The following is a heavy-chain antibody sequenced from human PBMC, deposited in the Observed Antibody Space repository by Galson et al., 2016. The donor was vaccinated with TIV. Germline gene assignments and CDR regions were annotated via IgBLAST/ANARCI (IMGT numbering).Heavy chain of an antibody. CDR2: INAGNGNT. J-gene: IGHJ4*02. CDR1: GFTFIYYA. V-gene: IGHV1-3*01. Sequence: SVKVSCKASGFTFIYYALHWVRQAPGQGLEWMGWINAGNGNTKYSQKFQGRVTITRDTSASTAYMELSSLRSDDTAVYYCARDASGALKFLDYWGQGTLITVSS. CDR3: ARDASGALKFLDY.